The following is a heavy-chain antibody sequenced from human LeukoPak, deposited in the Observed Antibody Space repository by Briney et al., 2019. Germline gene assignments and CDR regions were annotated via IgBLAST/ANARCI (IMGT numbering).Heavy chain of an antibody. Sequence: ASVKVSCKASGYTFTTHDINWVRQATGQGLEWLGWMSPNSGDTGYAQKFQGRVTMTSDSSTSTAYMELSSLRSEDTAIYYCVRTPPNWGFDYWGQGTLVTVSS. J-gene: IGHJ4*02. D-gene: IGHD7-27*01. CDR3: VRTPPNWGFDY. V-gene: IGHV1-8*01. CDR1: GYTFTTHD. CDR2: MSPNSGDT.